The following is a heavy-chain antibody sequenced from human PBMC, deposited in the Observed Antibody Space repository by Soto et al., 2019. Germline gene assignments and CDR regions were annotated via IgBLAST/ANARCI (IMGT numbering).Heavy chain of an antibody. CDR1: GGTFSGYA. D-gene: IGHD6-13*01. V-gene: IGHV1-69*12. J-gene: IGHJ6*02. CDR2: IIPIFGTT. CDR3: ARRKGYSSSCYLYYYGMDV. Sequence: QVQLVQSGAEVKKPGSSVKVSCKASGGTFSGYAISWVRQAPGQGLEWMGGIIPIFGTTNYAQKFQGRVTITAAESTSTAYMELSSLRSEDTDVYYCARRKGYSSSCYLYYYGMDVWGQGTTVTVSS.